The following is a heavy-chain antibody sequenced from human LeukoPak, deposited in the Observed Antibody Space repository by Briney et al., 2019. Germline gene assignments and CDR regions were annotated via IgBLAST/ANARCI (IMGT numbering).Heavy chain of an antibody. Sequence: ASVKVSCKASGGTHSSYAISWVRQAPGQGLEWMGRIISIFGTSIYAQRFQGRLTITTDESTTTAYMELRSLRSEDTAVYYCARWDYFDSSAYFGMIFDYWGQGTLVTVSS. CDR3: ARWDYFDSSAYFGMIFDY. CDR2: IISIFGTS. J-gene: IGHJ4*02. V-gene: IGHV1-69*05. D-gene: IGHD3-22*01. CDR1: GGTHSSYA.